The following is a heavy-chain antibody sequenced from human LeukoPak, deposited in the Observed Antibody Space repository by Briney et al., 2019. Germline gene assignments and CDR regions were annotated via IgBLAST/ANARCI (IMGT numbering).Heavy chain of an antibody. CDR3: ARGGSYSSGWYAAFDF. D-gene: IGHD6-19*01. CDR2: IYTGGNT. Sequence: GGSLRLSCAASEFTVSSHYMTWVRQAPGKGLEWVSVIYTGGNTYYSDSVKGRFTISRDNSKNTLYLQMNSLRAEDTAVYYCARGGSYSSGWYAAFDFWGQGTMITVSS. CDR1: EFTVSSHY. V-gene: IGHV3-66*01. J-gene: IGHJ3*01.